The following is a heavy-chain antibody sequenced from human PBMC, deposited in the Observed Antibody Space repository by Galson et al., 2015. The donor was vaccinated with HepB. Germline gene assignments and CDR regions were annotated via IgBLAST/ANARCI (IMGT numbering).Heavy chain of an antibody. CDR2: IYYSGST. D-gene: IGHD2-15*01. CDR3: AKTDVVVVAATEYYFDY. V-gene: IGHV4-59*01. Sequence: LSLTCTVSGGSISSYYWSWIRQPPGKGMEWIGYIYYSGSTNYNPSLKSRVTISVDTSKNQFSLKLSSVTAADTAVYYCAKTDVVVVAATEYYFDYWGHGTLVTVS. J-gene: IGHJ4*01. CDR1: GGSISSYY.